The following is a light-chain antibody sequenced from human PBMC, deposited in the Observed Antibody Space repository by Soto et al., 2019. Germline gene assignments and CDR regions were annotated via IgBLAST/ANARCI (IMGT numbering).Light chain of an antibody. CDR2: AAS. J-gene: IGKJ2*01. V-gene: IGKV1-39*01. CDR3: QQSDSIPHT. CDR1: QSISNY. Sequence: DIQMTQIPSSLSASIGDRVTITCRTSQSISNYLTWYQQKPGEAPKLLISAASSLQSGVPSRFSGSGSGTYFTLTISSLQPEDFASYFCQQSDSIPHTFGQGTKLEI.